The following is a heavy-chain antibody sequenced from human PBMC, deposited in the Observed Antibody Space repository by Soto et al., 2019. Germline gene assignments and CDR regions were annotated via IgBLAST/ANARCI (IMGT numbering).Heavy chain of an antibody. Sequence: ASVKVSCKASGYTFTGYYMHWVRQAPGQGLEWMGWINPNSGGTNYAQKFQGRVTMTRDTSISTAYMELSRLRSDDTAVYYCARDGPYCSSTSCYIGFWFDPWGQGTRVTVPQ. CDR2: INPNSGGT. D-gene: IGHD2-2*02. J-gene: IGHJ5*02. CDR1: GYTFTGYY. CDR3: ARDGPYCSSTSCYIGFWFDP. V-gene: IGHV1-2*02.